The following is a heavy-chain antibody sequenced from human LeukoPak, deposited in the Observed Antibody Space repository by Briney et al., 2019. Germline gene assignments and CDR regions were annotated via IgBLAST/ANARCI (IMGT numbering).Heavy chain of an antibody. D-gene: IGHD3-3*01. CDR2: INHSGST. CDR3: ARALGITIFGVVMTPPDY. CDR1: GGPFSGYY. V-gene: IGHV4-34*01. J-gene: IGHJ4*02. Sequence: SETLSLTCAVYGGPFSGYYWSWIRQPPGKGLEWIGEINHSGSTNYNPSLKSRVTISVDTSKNQFSLKLSSVTAADTAVYYCARALGITIFGVVMTPPDYWGQGTLVTVSS.